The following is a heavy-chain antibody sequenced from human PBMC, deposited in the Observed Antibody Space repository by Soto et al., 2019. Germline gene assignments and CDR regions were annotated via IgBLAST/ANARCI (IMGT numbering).Heavy chain of an antibody. CDR2: MSYDGSNE. CDR3: AKDGSHNFDY. D-gene: IGHD1-26*01. V-gene: IGHV3-30*18. J-gene: IGHJ4*01. CDR1: GFTFSHYA. Sequence: QVQLVESGGGVVQPGRSLRLSCAASGFTFSHYAMHWVRQAPGKGLEWVALMSYDGSNEYYADSVKGRFTISRDNSKNTLYLQMNSLRAEDTAVYYCAKDGSHNFDYWGHETLVTVSS.